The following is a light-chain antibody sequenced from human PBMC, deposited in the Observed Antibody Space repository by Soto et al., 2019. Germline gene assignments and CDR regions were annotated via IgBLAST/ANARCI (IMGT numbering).Light chain of an antibody. J-gene: IGKJ3*01. Sequence: EIVMTQSPASLSVSPGERDTLSCRASQRVSSSLAWYQQKPGQAPRLLIYGASTRATGIPARFSGSGSGTEFTLTISSLQSEDFAVYYCQQYNNWPPFTFGPGTKVDIK. CDR2: GAS. V-gene: IGKV3-15*01. CDR1: QRVSSS. CDR3: QQYNNWPPFT.